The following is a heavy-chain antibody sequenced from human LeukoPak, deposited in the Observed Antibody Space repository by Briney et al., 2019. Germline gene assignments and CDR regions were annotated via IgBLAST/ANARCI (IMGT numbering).Heavy chain of an antibody. J-gene: IGHJ4*02. CDR1: GSTFSSYG. Sequence: PGGSLRLSCAASGSTFSSYGMHWVRQAPGKGLEWVAVISYDGSNKYYADSVKGRFTISRDNSKNTLYLQMNSLRAEDTAVYYCAKDFNERYFDWLLGPLGYWGQGTLVTVSS. D-gene: IGHD3-9*01. CDR3: AKDFNERYFDWLLGPLGY. V-gene: IGHV3-30*18. CDR2: ISYDGSNK.